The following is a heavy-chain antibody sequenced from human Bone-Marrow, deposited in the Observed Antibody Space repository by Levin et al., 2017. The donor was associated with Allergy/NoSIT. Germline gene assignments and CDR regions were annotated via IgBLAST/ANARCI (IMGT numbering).Heavy chain of an antibody. Sequence: GGSLRLSCAASGFTFSDYEMNWVRQAPGTGLECVSYISRSGSATYYADSVKGRFTMSRDNAKNSLYLQMNSLRAEDTAVYYCARRLRRGDYYYGMDVWGQGTTVTVSS. J-gene: IGHJ6*02. CDR1: GFTFSDYE. CDR3: ARRLRRGDYYYGMDV. CDR2: ISRSGSAT. V-gene: IGHV3-48*03.